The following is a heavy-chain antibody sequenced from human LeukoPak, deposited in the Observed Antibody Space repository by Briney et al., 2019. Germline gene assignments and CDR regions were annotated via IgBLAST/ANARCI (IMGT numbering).Heavy chain of an antibody. CDR2: INPNSGGA. J-gene: IGHJ3*02. V-gene: IGHV1-2*06. CDR3: ARGPRLDSSGWYYGAFDI. CDR1: GYTFTGYY. Sequence: ASVKVSCKASGYTFTGYYIHWVRQAPGQGLEWMGRINPNSGGADYAQKFQGRVSMTRDTSISTAYMELSSLRSDDTAVYYCARGPRLDSSGWYYGAFDIWGQGTMVTVSS. D-gene: IGHD6-19*01.